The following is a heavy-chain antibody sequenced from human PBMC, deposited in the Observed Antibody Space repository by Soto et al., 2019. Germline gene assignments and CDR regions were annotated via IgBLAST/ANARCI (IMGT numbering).Heavy chain of an antibody. V-gene: IGHV1-69*02. D-gene: IGHD5-18*01. J-gene: IGHJ3*02. Sequence: QVQLVQSGAEVKKPGSSVKVSCKASGGTFSSYTISWVRQAPGQGLEWMGRIIPILGIANYAQKFQGSVPSPAGKSTSTPYMELSSLRSEVTAGYYCASGGGYSYGLSAFDIWGQGTMVIVSS. CDR3: ASGGGYSYGLSAFDI. CDR2: IIPILGIA. CDR1: GGTFSSYT.